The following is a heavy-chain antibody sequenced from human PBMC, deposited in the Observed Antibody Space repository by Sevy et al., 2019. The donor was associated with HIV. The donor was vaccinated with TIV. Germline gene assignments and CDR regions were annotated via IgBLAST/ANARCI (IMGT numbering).Heavy chain of an antibody. CDR2: LSGSGRDT. D-gene: IGHD3-22*01. CDR1: GFTFNTYA. Sequence: GGSLRLSCAASGFTFNTYAMSWVRQAPGKGLEWVSDLSGSGRDTYYADSVKGRFTISRDNSKNTVYLQMNSLRAEDRAVYYCAKDAYYYNSSGYSMSQWYYGMDVWGQGTTVTVSS. V-gene: IGHV3-23*01. CDR3: AKDAYYYNSSGYSMSQWYYGMDV. J-gene: IGHJ6*02.